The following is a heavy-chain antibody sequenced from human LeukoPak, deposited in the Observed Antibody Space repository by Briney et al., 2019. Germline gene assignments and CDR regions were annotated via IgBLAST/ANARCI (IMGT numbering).Heavy chain of an antibody. Sequence: GGSLRLSCAASGFTFSSYWMHWVRQAPGKGLEWVAVISYDGSNKYYADSVKGRFTISRDNSKNTLYLQMNSLRAEDTAVYYCARGGSGSYYNAFDIWGQGTMVTVSS. CDR3: ARGGSGSYYNAFDI. CDR2: ISYDGSNK. J-gene: IGHJ3*02. CDR1: GFTFSSYW. D-gene: IGHD3-10*01. V-gene: IGHV3-30-3*01.